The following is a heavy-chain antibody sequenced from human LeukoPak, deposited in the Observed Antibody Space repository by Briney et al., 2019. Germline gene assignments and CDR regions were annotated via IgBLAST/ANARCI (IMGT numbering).Heavy chain of an antibody. Sequence: GRSLRLSCAASGFIFSSYVMNWVRQAPGKGLEWVAIISYDGRNKYYADSVKGRFTISRDNSKNTLYLQMNSLRAEDTAVYYCAKDRVEGYGYFYGMDVWGQGTTVTVSS. J-gene: IGHJ6*02. CDR1: GFIFSSYV. D-gene: IGHD5-18*01. CDR2: ISYDGRNK. V-gene: IGHV3-30*18. CDR3: AKDRVEGYGYFYGMDV.